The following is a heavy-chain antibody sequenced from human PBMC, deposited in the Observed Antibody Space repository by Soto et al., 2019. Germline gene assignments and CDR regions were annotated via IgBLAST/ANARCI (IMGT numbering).Heavy chain of an antibody. J-gene: IGHJ3*02. D-gene: IGHD3-22*01. Sequence: ASVKVSCKASGYTFTSYYMHWVRQAPGQGLEWMGIINPSGGSTSYAQKFQGRVTMTRDTSTSTVYMQLSSLRSEDTAVYYCARGMAGLYYYDSSGYFPVGPDAFDIWG. V-gene: IGHV1-46*01. CDR2: INPSGGST. CDR3: ARGMAGLYYYDSSGYFPVGPDAFDI. CDR1: GYTFTSYY.